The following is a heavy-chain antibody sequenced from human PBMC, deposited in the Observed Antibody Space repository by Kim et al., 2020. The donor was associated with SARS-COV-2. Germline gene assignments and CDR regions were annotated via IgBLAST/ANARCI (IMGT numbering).Heavy chain of an antibody. J-gene: IGHJ4*02. D-gene: IGHD3-16*01. V-gene: IGHV3-23*01. CDR3: AIRRGTHYFDY. CDR1: GFTFSSYA. CDR2: IGGGGATT. Sequence: GGSLRLSCAGSGFTFSSYALSWVRQPLVKGLEWLAIIGGGGATTYYADSLKGRFTISRDNSKNTVYLQMNSLRAEDTAVYYCAIRRGTHYFDYWGQGALVTVSS.